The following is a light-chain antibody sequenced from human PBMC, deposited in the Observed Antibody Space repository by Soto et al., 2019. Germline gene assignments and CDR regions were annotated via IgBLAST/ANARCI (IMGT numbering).Light chain of an antibody. Sequence: SYELTQPPSVSVAPGQTTRITCGGKNIGSKSVNWHQQKPGQAPVLVVYDDSRRPSGIPERFSGSNSGNTATLTISRVEAGNEADYYCQVWDSSGDYVVFGGGTKLTVL. J-gene: IGLJ2*01. CDR3: QVWDSSGDYVV. CDR2: DDS. CDR1: NIGSKS. V-gene: IGLV3-21*02.